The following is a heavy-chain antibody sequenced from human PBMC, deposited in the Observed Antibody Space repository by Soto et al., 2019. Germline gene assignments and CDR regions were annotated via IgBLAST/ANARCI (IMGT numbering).Heavy chain of an antibody. V-gene: IGHV1-69*12. J-gene: IGHJ5*02. D-gene: IGHD3-22*01. CDR2: IIPIFGTA. Sequence: QVQLVQSGAEVKKPGSSVKVSCKASGGTFSSYAISWVRQAPGQGLEWMEGIIPIFGTANYAQKFQGRVTFTADESTSTAYMELSSLRSEDTAVSYCAREGYYYDSSGYYSISWFDPWGQGTLVTVSS. CDR1: GGTFSSYA. CDR3: AREGYYYDSSGYYSISWFDP.